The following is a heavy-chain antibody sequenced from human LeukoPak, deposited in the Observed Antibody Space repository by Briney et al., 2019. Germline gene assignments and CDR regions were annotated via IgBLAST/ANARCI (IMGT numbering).Heavy chain of an antibody. D-gene: IGHD2-21*01. J-gene: IGHJ2*01. CDR2: ISGSGGST. CDR1: GFTFSSYA. CDR3: ARIPSAWYFDL. Sequence: GGSLRLSCAASGFTFSSYAMSWVRQAPGKGLEWVSAISGSGGSTYYADSVKGRFTISRDNAKNSLYLQMNSLRAEDTAVYYCARIPSAWYFDLWGRGTLVTVSS. V-gene: IGHV3-23*01.